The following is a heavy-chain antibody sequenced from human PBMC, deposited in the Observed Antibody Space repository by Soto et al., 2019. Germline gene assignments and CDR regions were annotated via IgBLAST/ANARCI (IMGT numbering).Heavy chain of an antibody. V-gene: IGHV3-74*01. CDR2: INSDGSST. J-gene: IGHJ3*02. CDR1: GFTFSSYW. Sequence: EVQLVESGGGLVQPGGSLRLSCAASGFTFSSYWMHWVRQAPGKGLVWVSRINSDGSSTSYADSVKGRFTISRDNAKNTLYLRMNSLRAEDTAVYYCARGGDMIVVDDAFDIWGQGTMVTVSS. CDR3: ARGGDMIVVDDAFDI. D-gene: IGHD3-22*01.